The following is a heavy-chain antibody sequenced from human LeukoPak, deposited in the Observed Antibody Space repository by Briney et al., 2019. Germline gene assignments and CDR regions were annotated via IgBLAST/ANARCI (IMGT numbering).Heavy chain of an antibody. CDR2: INPNSGGT. CDR3: AGALGGSYLSPGY. Sequence: ASVKVSCKASGYTFTGHYIHWVRQAPGQGLEWMGWINPNSGGTNYAQKFQGRATMTRDTSITTAYMEVSRLKSDDTALYYCAGALGGSYLSPGYWGQGTLVTVSS. CDR1: GYTFTGHY. V-gene: IGHV1-2*02. J-gene: IGHJ4*02. D-gene: IGHD1-26*01.